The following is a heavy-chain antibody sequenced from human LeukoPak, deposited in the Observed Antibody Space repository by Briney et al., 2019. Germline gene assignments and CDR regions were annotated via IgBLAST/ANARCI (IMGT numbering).Heavy chain of an antibody. V-gene: IGHV3-48*01. D-gene: IGHD2-2*01. CDR2: ISGSSRTI. CDR3: ARVKGYQLPVDY. Sequence: PGGSLRLSCAASGYTFSSYNMNWVRQAPGKGLEWISYISGSSRTIYYADSVKGRFTISRDNAENSLYLQMNSLRAEDTAVYYCARVKGYQLPVDYWGQGTLVTVSS. CDR1: GYTFSSYN. J-gene: IGHJ4*02.